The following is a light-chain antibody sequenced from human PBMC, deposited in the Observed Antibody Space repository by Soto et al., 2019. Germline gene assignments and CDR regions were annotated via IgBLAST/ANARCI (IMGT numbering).Light chain of an antibody. CDR1: NIETKS. Sequence: SYVLTQPPSVSVAPGQTATISCGGSNIETKSVHLYQQKPGQAPVLVVYDDSDRPSGIPERCSGSNSDNTATLAISRVEADDEADYYCQVWDVYSDVVIFGVGTTLTVL. V-gene: IGLV3-21*02. J-gene: IGLJ2*01. CDR3: QVWDVYSDVVI. CDR2: DDS.